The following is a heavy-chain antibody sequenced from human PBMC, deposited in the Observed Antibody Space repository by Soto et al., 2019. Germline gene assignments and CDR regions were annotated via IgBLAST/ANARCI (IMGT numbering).Heavy chain of an antibody. CDR3: ALTLGYCSGGSCYSGWFDP. CDR1: GFTVSSNY. D-gene: IGHD2-15*01. V-gene: IGHV3-53*04. Sequence: EVQLVESGGGLVQPGGSLRLSCAASGFTVSSNYMSWVRQAPGKGLEWVSVIYSGGSTYYADSVKGRFTISRHNSKNTLYLQMNSRRAEDTAVYYCALTLGYCSGGSCYSGWFDPWGQGTLVTVSS. J-gene: IGHJ5*02. CDR2: IYSGGST.